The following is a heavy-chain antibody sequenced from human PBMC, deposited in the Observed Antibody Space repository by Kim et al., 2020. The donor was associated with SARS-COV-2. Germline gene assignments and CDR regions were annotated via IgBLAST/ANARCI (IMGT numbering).Heavy chain of an antibody. CDR3: ARVIWGTYRYTYY. J-gene: IGHJ4*02. CDR2: INTDTGNP. V-gene: IGHV7-4-1*02. Sequence: ASVKVSCKASGYTFTNNAISWVRQAPGQGLEWMGWINTDTGNPTYAQAFTRRFVFSVDTSVTTAYLQISSLEAEDTALYYCARVIWGTYRYTYYWGQGTLVTVAS. D-gene: IGHD3-16*02. CDR1: GYTFTNNA.